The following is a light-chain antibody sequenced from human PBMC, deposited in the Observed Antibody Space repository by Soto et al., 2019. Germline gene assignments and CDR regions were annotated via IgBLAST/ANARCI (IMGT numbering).Light chain of an antibody. CDR3: AAWDASLSGYV. V-gene: IGLV1-47*02. CDR1: SSNIGSNY. J-gene: IGLJ1*01. Sequence: QSVLTQLPSASGTPGQRGTISCSGSSSNIGSNYVYWYQQLPGTAPKLLIYSNNQRPSGVPDRFSGSKSGTSASLAISGLRSEDEPNYYCAAWDASLSGYVVGTGTKVTVL. CDR2: SNN.